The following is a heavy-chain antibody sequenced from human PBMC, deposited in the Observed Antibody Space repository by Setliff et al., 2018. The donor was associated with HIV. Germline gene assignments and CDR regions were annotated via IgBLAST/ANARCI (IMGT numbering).Heavy chain of an antibody. Sequence: SVKVSCKTSGGTFSNYAISWVRQAPGQGPEWMGGIIPMFGTANYAQKFQGRVTITTDASTSTAYMELSSLRSEDTAVYYCARGSIAAPKHYYYMNVCGKGTTVTVSS. CDR2: IIPMFGTA. J-gene: IGHJ6*03. V-gene: IGHV1-69*05. CDR1: GGTFSNYA. CDR3: ARGSIAAPKHYYYMNV. D-gene: IGHD6-6*01.